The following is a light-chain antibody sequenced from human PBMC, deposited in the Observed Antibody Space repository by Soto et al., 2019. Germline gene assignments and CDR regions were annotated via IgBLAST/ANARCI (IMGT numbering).Light chain of an antibody. CDR3: QQRSNWSWT. J-gene: IGKJ1*01. CDR1: QSVSSY. V-gene: IGKV3-11*01. Sequence: EIVLTHSPATLSLSPCERATLSPSASQSVSSYLAWYQQKPCPAPRLLIYDASNRATGIPARFSGSGSGTDFTLTISSLEPEDFAVYYCQQRSNWSWTFGQGTKV. CDR2: DAS.